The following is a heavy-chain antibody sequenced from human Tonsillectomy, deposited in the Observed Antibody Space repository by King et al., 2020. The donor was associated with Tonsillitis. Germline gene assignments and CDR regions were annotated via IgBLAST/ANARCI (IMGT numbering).Heavy chain of an antibody. CDR3: ARETTLYDFWSGFYD. CDR1: GDSVSNNSAA. J-gene: IGHJ4*02. V-gene: IGHV6-1*01. CDR2: TYYRPKWYN. D-gene: IGHD3-3*01. Sequence: VQLQQSGPGLVKPSQTLSLTCAISGDSVSNNSAAWNWIRQSPSRGLEWLGRTYYRPKWYNDYAVSVKSRITINPDTSKNQFSLQLNSVTPEDTAVYYCARETTLYDFWSGFYDWVQGTLVTVSS.